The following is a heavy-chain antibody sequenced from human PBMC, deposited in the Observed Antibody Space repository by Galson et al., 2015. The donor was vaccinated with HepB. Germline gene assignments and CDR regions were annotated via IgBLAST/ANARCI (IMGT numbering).Heavy chain of an antibody. D-gene: IGHD1-26*01. V-gene: IGHV1-18*01. Sequence: SVKVSCKASGYTFTSYGISWVRQAPGQGLEWMGWISAYNGNTNYAQKLQGRVTMTTDTSTSTAYMELRSLRSDDTAVYYCARVGPYVKGELGAFDIWGQGTMVTVSS. CDR2: ISAYNGNT. CDR1: GYTFTSYG. CDR3: ARVGPYVKGELGAFDI. J-gene: IGHJ3*02.